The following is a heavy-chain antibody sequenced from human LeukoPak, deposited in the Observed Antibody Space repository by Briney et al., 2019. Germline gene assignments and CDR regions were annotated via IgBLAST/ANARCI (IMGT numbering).Heavy chain of an antibody. CDR2: IYYSGST. CDR1: GGSISSYY. CDR3: ARGLPQSGVDY. Sequence: SETLSLTYTVSGGSISSYYWSWIRQPPGKGLEWIGYIYYSGSTNYNPSLKSRVTVSLDTSKNQFSLKLRHVTTADTAVYYCARGLPQSGVDYWGQGTLVTVSS. V-gene: IGHV4-59*01. D-gene: IGHD3-10*01. J-gene: IGHJ4*02.